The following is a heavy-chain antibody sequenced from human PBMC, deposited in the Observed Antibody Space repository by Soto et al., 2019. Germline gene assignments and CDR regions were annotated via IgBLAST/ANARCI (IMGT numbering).Heavy chain of an antibody. CDR2: IIPILGIA. V-gene: IGHV1-69*02. CDR3: ATSGVVVTAITFDY. Sequence: QVQLVQSGAEVKKPGSSVKVSCKASGGTFSSYTISWVRQAPGQGLEWMGRIIPILGIANYAQKFQGRVTITADKSTSTAYMGLGSLRSEDTAVYYCATSGVVVTAITFDYWGQGTLVTVSS. J-gene: IGHJ4*02. CDR1: GGTFSSYT. D-gene: IGHD2-21*02.